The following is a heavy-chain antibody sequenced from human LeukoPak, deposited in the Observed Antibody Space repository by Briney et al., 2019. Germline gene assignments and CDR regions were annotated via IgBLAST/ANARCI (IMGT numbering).Heavy chain of an antibody. J-gene: IGHJ4*02. Sequence: GRSLRLSCAASGFTFSSYGMHWVRQAPGKGLEWVAVISYDESNKYYADSVKGRLTISRDNSKNTLYLQMHSLRAEDTALYYCARGTGSSVGSTDFDYWGQGTLVTVSS. CDR3: ARGTGSSVGSTDFDY. D-gene: IGHD6-6*01. V-gene: IGHV3-30*03. CDR2: ISYDESNK. CDR1: GFTFSSYG.